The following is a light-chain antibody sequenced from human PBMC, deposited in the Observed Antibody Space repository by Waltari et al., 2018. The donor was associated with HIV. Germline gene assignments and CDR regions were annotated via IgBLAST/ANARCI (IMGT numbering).Light chain of an antibody. CDR3: QQYKNWWT. V-gene: IGKV3-15*01. J-gene: IGKJ1*01. CDR2: GAS. CDR1: QSVSSN. Sequence: ETVMTQSPATPSVSPGEGDTRSCRASQSVSSNVAWYQQKPGQAPRLLIYGASTRATGVPARFSGSGSGTEFTLTISSLQSEDFAVYYCQQYKNWWTFGQGTKVEIK.